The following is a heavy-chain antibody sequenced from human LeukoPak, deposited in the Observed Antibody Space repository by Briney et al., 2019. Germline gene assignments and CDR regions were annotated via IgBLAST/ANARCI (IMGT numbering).Heavy chain of an antibody. CDR1: GGTFISYA. CDR3: ARVVSPENWFDP. J-gene: IGHJ5*02. Sequence: SVKVSCKASGGTFISYAISWVRQAPGQGREWMGGIIPIFGTANSAQKFQGRVTISADQSTSTAYMELSSLRSEDTAVYYCARVVSPENWFDPWGQGTLVTVSS. V-gene: IGHV1-69*13. CDR2: IIPIFGTA. D-gene: IGHD5/OR15-5a*01.